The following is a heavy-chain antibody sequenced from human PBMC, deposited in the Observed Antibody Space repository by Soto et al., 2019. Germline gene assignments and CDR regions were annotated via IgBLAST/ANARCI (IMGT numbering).Heavy chain of an antibody. D-gene: IGHD2-2*01. CDR2: ISYDGSNK. Sequence: QVQLVESGGGVVQPGRSLRLSCAASGFTFSSYGMHWVRQAPGKGLEWVAVISYDGSNKYYADSVKGRFTISRDNSKNTLDLQMKSLRAEDTAVYYCAKGSTPLVYYGMDVWGQGTTVTVSS. CDR1: GFTFSSYG. CDR3: AKGSTPLVYYGMDV. J-gene: IGHJ6*02. V-gene: IGHV3-30*18.